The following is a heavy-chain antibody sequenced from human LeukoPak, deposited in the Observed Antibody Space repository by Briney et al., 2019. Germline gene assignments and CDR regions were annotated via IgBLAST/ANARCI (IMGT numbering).Heavy chain of an antibody. J-gene: IGHJ5*02. CDR3: AREYQDSSSWYDWFDP. CDR1: GYTFTGYY. CDR2: INPNSGGT. V-gene: IGHV1-2*02. D-gene: IGHD6-13*01. Sequence: GASVKVSCKASGYTFTGYYMHWVRQAPGQGLEWMGWINPNSGGTNYAQKFQGRVTMTRDTSISTAYMELSRLRSDDTAVYYCAREYQDSSSWYDWFDPWGQGTLVTVSS.